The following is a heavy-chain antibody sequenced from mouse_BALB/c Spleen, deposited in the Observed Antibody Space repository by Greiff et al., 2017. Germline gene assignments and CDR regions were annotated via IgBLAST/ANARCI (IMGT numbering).Heavy chain of an antibody. D-gene: IGHD1-1*01. CDR3: ARSGITTVVDAMDY. V-gene: IGHV1S56*01. Sequence: VQLVESGPELVKPGASVRISCKASGYTFTSYYIHWVKQRPGQGLEWIGWIYPGNVNTKYNEKFKGKATLTADKSSSTAYMQLSSLTSEDSAVYFCARSGITTVVDAMDYWGQGTSVTVSS. J-gene: IGHJ4*01. CDR2: IYPGNVNT. CDR1: GYTFTSYY.